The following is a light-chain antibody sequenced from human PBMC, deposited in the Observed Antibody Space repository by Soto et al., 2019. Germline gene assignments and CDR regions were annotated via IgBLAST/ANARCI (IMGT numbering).Light chain of an antibody. Sequence: EIVLTQSPGTLSLSPGERATLSCRASQSVSSSYLAWYQQKPGQSPRLLIFGVSSRATGIPHRLSGSGSGTDLTLTISRLEPDDFAVYYCQQYGTSPGMYTFGQGTKLEIK. CDR2: GVS. CDR3: QQYGTSPGMYT. CDR1: QSVSSSY. J-gene: IGKJ2*01. V-gene: IGKV3-20*01.